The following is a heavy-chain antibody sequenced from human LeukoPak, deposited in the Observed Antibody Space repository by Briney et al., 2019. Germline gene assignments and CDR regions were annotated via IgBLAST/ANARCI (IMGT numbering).Heavy chain of an antibody. V-gene: IGHV3-23*01. CDR3: AKGSYYDSSGSFYFDY. J-gene: IGHJ4*02. CDR1: GFTFNSNY. Sequence: GGSLRLSCAASGFTFNSNYMNWVRQAPGKGLEWVSGISGSGDNTYYADSVKGRFTISRDNSKNTLYVQVNSLGTEDTAAYYCAKGSYYDSSGSFYFDYWGQGTLVTVSS. D-gene: IGHD3-22*01. CDR2: ISGSGDNT.